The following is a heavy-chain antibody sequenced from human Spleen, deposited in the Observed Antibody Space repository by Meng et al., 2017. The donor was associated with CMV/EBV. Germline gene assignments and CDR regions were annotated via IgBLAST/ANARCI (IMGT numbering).Heavy chain of an antibody. Sequence: GESLQISFAASGFTFSSYSMNWVRQAPGKGLEWVSYISSSSSTIYYADSVKGRFTISRDNAKNSLYLQMNSLRAEDTAVYYCARRIAGAGTSTPHYGMDVWGQGTTVTVSS. CDR3: ARRIAGAGTSTPHYGMDV. J-gene: IGHJ6*02. CDR2: ISSSSSTI. CDR1: GFTFSSYS. V-gene: IGHV3-48*04. D-gene: IGHD6-19*01.